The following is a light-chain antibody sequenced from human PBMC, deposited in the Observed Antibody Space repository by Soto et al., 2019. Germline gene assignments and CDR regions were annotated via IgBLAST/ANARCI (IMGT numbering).Light chain of an antibody. V-gene: IGKV3-20*01. CDR3: QKYGSSPAT. J-gene: IGKJ1*01. CDR2: GES. Sequence: EIVLTQSPGTLSLSPGERGTLSGRASESVRSSYLAWYQQKPGQAPRILIYGESTRATGIPDRFTGSGSGTDFTLSVSRLEPEDFAVYFCQKYGSSPATCGQGTKVDIK. CDR1: ESVRSSY.